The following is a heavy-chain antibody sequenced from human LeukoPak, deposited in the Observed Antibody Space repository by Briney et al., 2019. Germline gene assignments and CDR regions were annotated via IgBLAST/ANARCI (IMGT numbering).Heavy chain of an antibody. J-gene: IGHJ5*02. Sequence: ASVKVSCKASGYTFTSYDINWVRQATGQGLEWMGRMNPNSGNTGYAQKFQGRVTMTRNTSISTAYMELSSLRSEDTAVYYCARSRYCSGGSCYSWFDPWGQGTLVTVSS. CDR1: GYTFTSYD. V-gene: IGHV1-8*01. CDR2: MNPNSGNT. CDR3: ARSRYCSGGSCYSWFDP. D-gene: IGHD2-15*01.